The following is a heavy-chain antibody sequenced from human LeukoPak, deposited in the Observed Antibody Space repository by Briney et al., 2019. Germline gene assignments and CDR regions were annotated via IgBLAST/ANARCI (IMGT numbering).Heavy chain of an antibody. CDR1: GFTFRRYA. D-gene: IGHD1-26*01. CDR2: ISSSGDSA. V-gene: IGHV3-64D*06. Sequence: GGSPRLSCSASGFTFRRYAMHWVRQAPGKGLEYVSGISSSGDSAYYADSVKGRITISRDNSRNTLYLQMSSLRAEDTAVYYCVKLGTLGGTYGPFDYWGQGTLVTVSS. CDR3: VKLGTLGGTYGPFDY. J-gene: IGHJ4*02.